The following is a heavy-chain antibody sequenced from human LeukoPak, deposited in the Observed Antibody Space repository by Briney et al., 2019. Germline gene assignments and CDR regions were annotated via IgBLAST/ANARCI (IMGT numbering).Heavy chain of an antibody. Sequence: SETLSLTCAVSGGSVSGHLWTWLRQSPRKGLEWIGDVNHSGVTRYNPSLRSRLLIFADASKRHFYLNLTSVTAADTALYFCARGQRLSNWFAPWGQGTLVTVSA. J-gene: IGHJ5*02. CDR2: VNHSGVT. CDR3: ARGQRLSNWFAP. D-gene: IGHD2/OR15-2a*01. CDR1: GGSVSGHL. V-gene: IGHV4-34*01.